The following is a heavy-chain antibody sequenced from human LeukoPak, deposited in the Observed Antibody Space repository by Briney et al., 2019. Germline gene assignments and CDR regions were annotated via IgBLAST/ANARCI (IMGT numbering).Heavy chain of an antibody. CDR1: GDSITTSSYY. CDR2: INHSGST. Sequence: SETLSLTCTVSGDSITTSSYYWSWIRQPPGKGLEWIGEINHSGSTNYNPSLKSRVTISVDTSKNQFSLKLSSVTAADTAVYYCARLRGVWDSGYDLFVYYYMDVWGKGTTVTISS. CDR3: ARLRGVWDSGYDLFVYYYMDV. V-gene: IGHV4-39*07. J-gene: IGHJ6*03. D-gene: IGHD5-12*01.